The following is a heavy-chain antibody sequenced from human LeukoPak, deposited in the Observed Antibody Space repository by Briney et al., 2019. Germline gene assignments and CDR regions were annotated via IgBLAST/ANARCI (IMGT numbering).Heavy chain of an antibody. CDR2: ISGSGGST. CDR1: GFTFSSYA. D-gene: IGHD3-22*01. Sequence: GGSLRLSCAASGFTFSSYAMSWVRQAPGKGLEWVSAISGSGGSTYYADSVKGRFTISRDNSKNTLYLQMNSLRAEDTAVYYCAKDAVGSSGTKYSYYGMDVWGKGTTVTVSS. CDR3: AKDAVGSSGTKYSYYGMDV. V-gene: IGHV3-23*01. J-gene: IGHJ6*04.